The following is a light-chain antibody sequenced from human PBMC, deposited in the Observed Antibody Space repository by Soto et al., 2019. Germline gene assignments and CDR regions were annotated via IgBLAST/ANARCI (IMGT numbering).Light chain of an antibody. CDR2: DVT. CDR1: SSDVGGYNY. CDR3: TSYTTSSPYLV. Sequence: QSVLTQPASVSGSPGQSITISCTGTSSDVGGYNYVSWYQDHPGKAPKLMIYDVTNRPSGVSNRFSGSKSGNTASLTISGLQAEDEADYYCTSYTTSSPYLVFGGGTQLTVL. V-gene: IGLV2-14*03. J-gene: IGLJ3*02.